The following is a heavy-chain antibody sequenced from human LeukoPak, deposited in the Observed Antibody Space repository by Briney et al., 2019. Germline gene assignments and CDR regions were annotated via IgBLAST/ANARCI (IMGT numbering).Heavy chain of an antibody. CDR2: TYYRSKWNN. D-gene: IGHD3-10*01. Sequence: SQTLSLTCVISGDGVSTNSGAWSWIRQSPSRGLEWLGRTYYRSKWNNNYAISVKSRITINPDTSKNQFSLQLNSVTPEDTGVYYCARARGYFDLWGRGTLVTVSS. CDR3: ARARGYFDL. J-gene: IGHJ2*01. CDR1: GDGVSTNSGA. V-gene: IGHV6-1*01.